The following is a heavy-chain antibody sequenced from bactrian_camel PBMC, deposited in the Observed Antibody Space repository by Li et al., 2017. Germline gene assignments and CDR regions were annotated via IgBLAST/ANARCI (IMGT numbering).Heavy chain of an antibody. V-gene: IGHV3S31*01. CDR2: IATGGGGA. CDR3: AADSTGTWLDDYNF. CDR1: GYTSSTDC. D-gene: IGHD2*01. Sequence: VQLVESGGGSVQTGGSLRLSCDASGYTSSTDCVGWFRQAPGKEREGVATIATGGGGAVYADSVQGRFTISRDNAKNTVYLQMASLKPEDTAMYYCAADSTGTWLDDYNFWGQGTQVTVS. J-gene: IGHJ4*01.